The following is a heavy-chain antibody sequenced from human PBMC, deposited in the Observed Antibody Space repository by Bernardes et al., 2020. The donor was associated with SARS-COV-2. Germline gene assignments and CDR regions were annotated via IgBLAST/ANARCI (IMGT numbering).Heavy chain of an antibody. V-gene: IGHV1-24*01. CDR3: ATSVAVKHEDWFDP. CDR2: FDAEDGET. CDR1: GYTLTELL. J-gene: IGHJ5*02. Sequence: ASVKVSCKVSGYTLTELLMHWVRQGPGKGLEWMGGFDAEDGETINAQKFQGRVTMTEDTSTDTAYMELSSLRSEDTALYYCATSVAVKHEDWFDPWGQGTLVTVSS. D-gene: IGHD6-19*01.